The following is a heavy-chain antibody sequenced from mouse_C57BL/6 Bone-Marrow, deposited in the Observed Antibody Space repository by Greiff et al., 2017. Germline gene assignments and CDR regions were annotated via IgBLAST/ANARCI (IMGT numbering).Heavy chain of an antibody. V-gene: IGHV5-6*01. Sequence: EVQLVESGGDLVKPGGSLKLSCAASGFTFSSYGMSWVRQTPDKRLEWVATISSGGSYTYYPDSVKGRFTISRDNAKNTLYLQMSSLKSEDTAMYYGARQRTRSYDGYYAWFAYWGQGTLVTVSA. CDR2: ISSGGSYT. CDR3: ARQRTRSYDGYYAWFAY. CDR1: GFTFSSYG. J-gene: IGHJ3*01. D-gene: IGHD2-3*01.